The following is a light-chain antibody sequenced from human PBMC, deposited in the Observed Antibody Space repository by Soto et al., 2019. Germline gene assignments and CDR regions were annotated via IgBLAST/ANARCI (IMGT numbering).Light chain of an antibody. CDR3: QQYDSSPRT. Sequence: IVCTKSPVTLSLSPGTRATLSCRASQSVSSYSLAWYQQKPGQAPRLVMYGTSNRATGIPDRFSGSGSGTDFTLTISRLEPEDFAVYYCQQYDSSPRTFGQGTKVDIK. CDR1: QSVSSYS. CDR2: GTS. J-gene: IGKJ1*01. V-gene: IGKV3-20*01.